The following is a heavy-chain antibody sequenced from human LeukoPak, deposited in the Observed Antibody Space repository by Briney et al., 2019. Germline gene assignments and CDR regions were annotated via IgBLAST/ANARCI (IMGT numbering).Heavy chain of an antibody. D-gene: IGHD4-23*01. J-gene: IGHJ4*02. CDR3: ARDPTTEETVPYYFDD. V-gene: IGHV4-34*01. CDR2: INHRGGT. Sequence: SETLSLTCAVSGGSFIGYHWNWIRQSPGEGLEWIAEINHRGGTNYNPSLKSRVTISIDTSKNQFSLNLKSVTAADTAVYYCARDPTTEETVPYYFDDWCQGTLVTVSS. CDR1: GGSFIGYH.